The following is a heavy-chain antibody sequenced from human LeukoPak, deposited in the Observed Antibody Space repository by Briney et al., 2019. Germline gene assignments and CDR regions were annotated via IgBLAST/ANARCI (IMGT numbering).Heavy chain of an antibody. J-gene: IGHJ6*03. CDR1: GGPLSGYY. V-gene: IGHV4-59*12. CDR2: IYYSGST. Sequence: KPSETLSLTCAVYGGPLSGYYWSWIRQPPGKGLEWIGYIYYSGSTNYNPSLKSRVTISVDTSKNQFSLKLSSVTAADTAVYYCARETYQLLSGYYYYYMDVWGKGTTVTVSS. D-gene: IGHD2-2*01. CDR3: ARETYQLLSGYYYYYMDV.